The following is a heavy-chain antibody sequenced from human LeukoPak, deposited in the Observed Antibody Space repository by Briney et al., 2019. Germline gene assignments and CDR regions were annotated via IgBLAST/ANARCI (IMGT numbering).Heavy chain of an antibody. Sequence: ASVKVSCKASGYTFTTYYMHWVRQAPGQGLEWMGIINPSGGSTNYAQNFQGRVTMTRDTSTSTVYMELSSLRSEDTAVYYCARDLSILYYFDYWGQGTLVTVSS. CDR3: ARDLSILYYFDY. J-gene: IGHJ4*02. D-gene: IGHD3-3*01. CDR1: GYTFTTYY. V-gene: IGHV1-46*01. CDR2: INPSGGST.